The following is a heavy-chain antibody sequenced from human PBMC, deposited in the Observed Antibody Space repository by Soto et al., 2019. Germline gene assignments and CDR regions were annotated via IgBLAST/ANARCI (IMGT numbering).Heavy chain of an antibody. CDR1: GYTFTSYG. V-gene: IGHV1-18*01. D-gene: IGHD3-3*01. J-gene: IGHJ3*02. CDR2: ISAYNGNT. CDR3: ARDPYYDFWSGYYIGDAFDI. Sequence: ASVKVSCKASGYTFTSYGSSWVRQAPGQGLEWMGWISAYNGNTNYAQKLQGRVTMTTDTSTSTAYMELRSLRSDDTAVYYCARDPYYDFWSGYYIGDAFDIWGQGTMVTVSS.